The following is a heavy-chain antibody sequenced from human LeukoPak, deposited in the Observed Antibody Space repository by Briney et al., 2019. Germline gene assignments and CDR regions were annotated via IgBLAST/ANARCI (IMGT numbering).Heavy chain of an antibody. CDR1: GGSISSSSYY. J-gene: IGHJ5*02. CDR2: IYYSGST. Sequence: SETLSLTCTVSGGSISSSSYYWGWIRQPPGKGLEWIGSIYYSGSTYYNPSLKSRVTISVDTSKNQFSLKLSSVTAADTAVYYCARGTTVTLSRPPHGLPGSFEFDPWGQGTLVTVSS. CDR3: ARGTTVTLSRPPHGLPGSFEFDP. V-gene: IGHV4-39*07. D-gene: IGHD4-17*01.